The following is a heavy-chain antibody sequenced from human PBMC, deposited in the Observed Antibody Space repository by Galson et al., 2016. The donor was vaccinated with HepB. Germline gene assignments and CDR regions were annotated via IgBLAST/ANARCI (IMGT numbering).Heavy chain of an antibody. Sequence: ETLSLTCTVSDSSISTTTYYWGWIRQPPGKGLEWIGSIDYSGSTSYNPSLNSRVTISVDTSKNQFSLKLSSVTAADTAVYYSARTAQRVFDFIWGRYNRDIFDIWGQGTMVTVSS. D-gene: IGHD3-16*01. V-gene: IGHV4-39*07. CDR2: IDYSGST. CDR3: ARTAQRVFDFIWGRYNRDIFDI. CDR1: DSSISTTTYY. J-gene: IGHJ3*02.